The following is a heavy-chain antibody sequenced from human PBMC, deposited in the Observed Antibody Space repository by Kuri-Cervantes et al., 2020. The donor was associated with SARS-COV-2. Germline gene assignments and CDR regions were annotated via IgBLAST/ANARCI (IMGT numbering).Heavy chain of an antibody. D-gene: IGHD7-27*01. V-gene: IGHV3-23*01. Sequence: GESLKISCAASGFTFSRYGMHWVRQAPGKGLEYVSAISGSGGSTYYADSVKGRFTISRDNSKNTLYLQMNSLRAEDTALYYCTNEGMGKPFDWWGQGTLVTVSS. CDR1: GFTFSRYG. CDR3: TNEGMGKPFDW. CDR2: ISGSGGST. J-gene: IGHJ4*02.